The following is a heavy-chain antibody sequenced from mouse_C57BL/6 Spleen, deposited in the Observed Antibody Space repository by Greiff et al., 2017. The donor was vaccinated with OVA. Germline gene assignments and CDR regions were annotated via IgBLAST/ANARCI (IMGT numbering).Heavy chain of an antibody. J-gene: IGHJ2*01. CDR3: ARSELDLFDY. CDR1: GYTFTSYW. D-gene: IGHD4-1*01. V-gene: IGHV1-61*01. CDR2: IYPSDSET. Sequence: QVQLKQPGAELVRPGSSVKLSCKASGYTFTSYWMDWVKQRPGQGLEWIGNIYPSDSETHYNQKFKDKATLTVDKSSSTAYMQLSSLTSEDSAVYYCARSELDLFDYWGQGTTLTVSS.